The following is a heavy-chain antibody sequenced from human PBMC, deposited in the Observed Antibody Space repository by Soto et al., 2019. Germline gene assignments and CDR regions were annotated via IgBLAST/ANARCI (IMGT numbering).Heavy chain of an antibody. CDR2: IYYSGST. J-gene: IGHJ5*02. D-gene: IGHD5-18*01. CDR3: VASMDTAILMRHT. V-gene: IGHV4-39*01. CDR1: GGSISSTGYY. Sequence: SETLSLTCNVSGGSISSTGYYWGWIRQPPGKGLEWIGSIYYSGSTYSNPSLRSRVTMSVDTSKNQLSLRVSSVTAEDTAFYYCVASMDTAILMRHTWGQGTLVTVSS.